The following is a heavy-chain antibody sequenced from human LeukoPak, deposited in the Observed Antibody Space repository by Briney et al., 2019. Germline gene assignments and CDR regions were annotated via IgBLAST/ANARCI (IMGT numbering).Heavy chain of an antibody. Sequence: PGGSLRLSCAASGFTFSDYYMNWIRQAPGKGLEWVSYISSSGSTINYADSVKGRFTISRDIAKNSLYLQMNSLRVDDTAVYYCARDFPGASYYFDYWGQGTLVTVSS. CDR1: GFTFSDYY. CDR2: ISSSGSTI. J-gene: IGHJ4*02. CDR3: ARDFPGASYYFDY. D-gene: IGHD3-10*01. V-gene: IGHV3-11*01.